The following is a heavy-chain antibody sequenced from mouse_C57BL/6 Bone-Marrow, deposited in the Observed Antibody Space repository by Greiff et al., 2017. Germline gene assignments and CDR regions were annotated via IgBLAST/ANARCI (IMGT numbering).Heavy chain of an antibody. V-gene: IGHV1-50*01. CDR3: ARDGYYHDY. CDR1: GYTFTSYW. CDR2: IDPSDSYT. J-gene: IGHJ2*01. D-gene: IGHD2-3*01. Sequence: QVQLQQSGAELVKPGASVKLSCKASGYTFTSYWMQWVKQRPGQGLEWIGEIDPSDSYTNYNQKFKGKATLTVDTSSSTAYMQLSSLTSEDSAVYYCARDGYYHDYWGQGTTLTVSS.